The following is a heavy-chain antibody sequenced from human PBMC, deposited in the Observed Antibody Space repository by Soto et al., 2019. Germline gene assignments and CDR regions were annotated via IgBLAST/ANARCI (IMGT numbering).Heavy chain of an antibody. CDR2: INPNSGGT. J-gene: IGHJ6*02. CDR1: GYTFTGYY. D-gene: IGHD2-15*01. Sequence: QMQLVQSGAEVKKPGASVKVSCKASGYTFTGYYMHWVRQAPGQGLEWMGWINPNSGGTNYAQKFQGWVTMTRDTSISTAYMELSRLRSDDTAVYYCARDEGDCSGGSCYPYYGMDVWGQGTTVTVSS. V-gene: IGHV1-2*04. CDR3: ARDEGDCSGGSCYPYYGMDV.